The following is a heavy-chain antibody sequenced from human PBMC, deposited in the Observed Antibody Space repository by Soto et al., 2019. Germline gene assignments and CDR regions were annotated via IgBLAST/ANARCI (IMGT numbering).Heavy chain of an antibody. CDR3: ASFISGYDFRSEYYYDSSGYTEHDY. D-gene: IGHD3-22*01. J-gene: IGHJ4*02. V-gene: IGHV3-30-3*01. Sequence: PGGSLRLSCAASGFTFSSYAMHWVRQAPGKGLEWVAVISYDGSNKYYADSVKGRFTISRDNSKNTLYLQMNSLRAEDTAVYYCASFISGYDFRSEYYYDSSGYTEHDYWGQGTLVTVSS. CDR1: GFTFSSYA. CDR2: ISYDGSNK.